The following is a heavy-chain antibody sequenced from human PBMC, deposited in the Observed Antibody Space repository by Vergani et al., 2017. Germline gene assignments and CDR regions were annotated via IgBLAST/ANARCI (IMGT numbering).Heavy chain of an antibody. J-gene: IGHJ4*02. CDR1: GFTLSHYD. CDR3: AKHFRGWGIDY. CDR2: IQFDGSNQ. Sequence: QVQLVESGGGVVQRGGSLSLSCATSGFTLSHYDMQWIRQGPGKGLEFVAFIQFDGSNQYYADSVKGRFTRSRDFSKNTLYLQMNSLRTDDTATYYCAKHFRGWGIDYWCQGTQVIVSS. D-gene: IGHD3-16*01. V-gene: IGHV3-30*02.